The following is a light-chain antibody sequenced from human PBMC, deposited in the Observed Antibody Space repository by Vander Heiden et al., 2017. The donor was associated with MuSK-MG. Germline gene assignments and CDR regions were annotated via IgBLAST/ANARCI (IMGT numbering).Light chain of an antibody. V-gene: IGKV3-11*01. Sequence: EIVLTQSPATLASSPGERAILSCRASQSVRTNLDWYQQRPGQAPRLLIYDASNRATGIPARFSGSGSGTDFTITSSSLEPEDTAVYYWQQRSDWITFGQGTRLEIK. CDR1: QSVRTN. CDR2: DAS. CDR3: QQRSDWIT. J-gene: IGKJ5*01.